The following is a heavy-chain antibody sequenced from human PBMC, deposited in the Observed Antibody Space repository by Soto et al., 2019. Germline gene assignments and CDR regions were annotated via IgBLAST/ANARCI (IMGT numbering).Heavy chain of an antibody. CDR1: GGTFSSYA. V-gene: IGHV1-69*12. D-gene: IGHD2-2*01. CDR3: ARAYCISTSCHLYGMDV. Sequence: QVQLVQSGAEVKKPGSSVKVSCKASGGTFSSYAISWVRQAPGQGLEWMGGIIPIFGTANYAQKFQGRVTITAXXSXSXXYMELSSLRSEDTAVYYCARAYCISTSCHLYGMDVWGQGTTVTVSS. J-gene: IGHJ6*02. CDR2: IIPIFGTA.